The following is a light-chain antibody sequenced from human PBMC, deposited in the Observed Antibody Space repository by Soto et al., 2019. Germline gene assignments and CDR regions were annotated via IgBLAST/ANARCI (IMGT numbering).Light chain of an antibody. Sequence: ALTQPASVSGSPGQSITISCAGTGSDVGAYNLVSWYQQHPGKAPKLIICEVSTRPSGISNRFSGSKSGDTASLTISGLQAEDEADYFCCLYAGTVAYVFGTGTKVTVL. CDR2: EVS. CDR1: GSDVGAYNL. CDR3: CLYAGTVAYV. J-gene: IGLJ1*01. V-gene: IGLV2-23*02.